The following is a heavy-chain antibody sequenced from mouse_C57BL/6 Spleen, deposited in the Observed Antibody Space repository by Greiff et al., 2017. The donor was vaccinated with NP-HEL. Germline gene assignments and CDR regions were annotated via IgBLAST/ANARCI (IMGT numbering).Heavy chain of an antibody. V-gene: IGHV1-62-2*01. CDR2: FYPGSGSI. Sequence: VQLVESGAELVKPGASVKLSCKASGYTFTEYTIHWVKQRPGQGLEWIGWFYPGSGSIKYNEKFKDKATLTADKSSSTVYMELRRLTSEDSAVYFCARHEVSNYEYYAMDYWGQGTSVTVSS. J-gene: IGHJ4*01. CDR1: GYTFTEYT. CDR3: ARHEVSNYEYYAMDY. D-gene: IGHD2-5*01.